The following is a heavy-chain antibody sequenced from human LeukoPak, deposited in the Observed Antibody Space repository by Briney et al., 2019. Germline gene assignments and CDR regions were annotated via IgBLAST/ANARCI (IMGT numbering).Heavy chain of an antibody. CDR1: GFIFSDYN. D-gene: IGHD3-22*01. CDR2: IDSSSSTI. J-gene: IGHJ5*02. V-gene: IGHV3-48*04. CDR3: ARDPHLYDSSGLNWFDP. Sequence: GGSLRLSCEASGFIFSDYNMNWVRQAPGKGLEWLSFIDSSSSTIYYADSVKGRFAISRDNAKNSLFLQMDSLRAEDTAVYYCARDPHLYDSSGLNWFDPWGQGTLVTVSS.